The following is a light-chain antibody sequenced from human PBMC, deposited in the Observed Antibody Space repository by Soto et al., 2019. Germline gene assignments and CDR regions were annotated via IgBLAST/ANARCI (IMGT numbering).Light chain of an antibody. V-gene: IGKV3-20*01. CDR2: GAS. CDR3: QQYGSSPRT. J-gene: IGKJ1*01. CDR1: QSVSSY. Sequence: EIVLTHSPATLSLSPWERATLSCRASQSVSSYLAWYQQKPGQAPRLLISGASSRATGIPDRFSGSGSGTDFTFTISRLEPEDFAVYYCQQYGSSPRTFGQGTKVE.